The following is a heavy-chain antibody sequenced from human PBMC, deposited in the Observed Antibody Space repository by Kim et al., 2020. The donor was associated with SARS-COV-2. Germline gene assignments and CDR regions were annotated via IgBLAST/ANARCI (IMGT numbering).Heavy chain of an antibody. D-gene: IGHD4-17*01. CDR3: ARPTTGTVMGMGV. V-gene: IGHV5-51*01. J-gene: IGHJ6*02. Sequence: YSPSFQGQVTISADKSISTAYLQWRSLKASDTAIYYCARPTTGTVMGMGVWGQGTTVTVSS.